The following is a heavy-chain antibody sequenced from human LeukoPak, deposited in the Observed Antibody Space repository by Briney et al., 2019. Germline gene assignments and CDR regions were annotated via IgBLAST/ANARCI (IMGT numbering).Heavy chain of an antibody. CDR3: AGSSGPNWFDP. CDR1: GFSFSSYW. D-gene: IGHD6-19*01. Sequence: GGSLRLSCAASGFSFSSYWMHWVRQAPGKGLVWVSRINSDGSTTSYADSVEGRFTISRDNAKNTLYLRMNSLRAEDTAVYHCAGSSGPNWFDPWGQGTLVTVSS. CDR2: INSDGSTT. J-gene: IGHJ5*02. V-gene: IGHV3-74*01.